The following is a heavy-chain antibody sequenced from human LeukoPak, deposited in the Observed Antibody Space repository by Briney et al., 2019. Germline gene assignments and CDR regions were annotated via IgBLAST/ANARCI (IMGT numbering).Heavy chain of an antibody. CDR3: ASSSIAARSPAFDI. CDR1: GYSLSSGYY. D-gene: IGHD6-6*01. CDR2: IYHSGST. V-gene: IGHV4-38-2*02. J-gene: IGHJ3*02. Sequence: SGTLSLTCTVSGYSLSSGYYGGWIRQPPGKGREGIGRIYHSGSTNYNPSPKRGLTISVDTSKNQFSMKLSSVTAADTAVYYCASSSIAARSPAFDIWGQGTMVTVSS.